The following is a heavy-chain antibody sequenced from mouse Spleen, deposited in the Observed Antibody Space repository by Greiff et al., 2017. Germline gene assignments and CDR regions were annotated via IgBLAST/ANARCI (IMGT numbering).Heavy chain of an antibody. V-gene: IGHV1-42*01. CDR2: INPSTGGT. CDR1: GYSFTGYY. J-gene: IGHJ2*01. D-gene: IGHD1-2*01. CDR3: ARVYGYYFDY. Sequence: EVQLVESGPELVKPGASVKISCKASGYSFTGYYMNWVKQSPEKSLEWIGEINPSTGGTTYNQKFKAKATLTVDKSSSTAYMQLKSLTSEDSAVYYCARVYGYYFDYWGQGTTLTVSS.